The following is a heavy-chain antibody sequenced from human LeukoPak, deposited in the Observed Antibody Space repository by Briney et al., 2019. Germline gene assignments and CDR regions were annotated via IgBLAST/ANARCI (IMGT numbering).Heavy chain of an antibody. V-gene: IGHV3-11*01. J-gene: IGHJ3*02. CDR1: GFTFRDYF. D-gene: IGHD3-22*01. CDR3: ARATYDSSAVDAFDI. Sequence: GGSLRLSCAASGFTFRDYFMSWIRQAPGKGLGWVAYTNTAGNTTYYADSMKGRFTISRDNAKNSLYLQMNTLRAEDTAVYYCARATYDSSAVDAFDIWGQGTMVTVSP. CDR2: TNTAGNTT.